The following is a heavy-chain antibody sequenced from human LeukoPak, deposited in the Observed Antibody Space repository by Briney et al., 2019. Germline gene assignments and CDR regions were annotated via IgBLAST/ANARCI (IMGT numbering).Heavy chain of an antibody. V-gene: IGHV1-46*01. Sequence: RASVKGSCKASGYTFTSYYMHWVRQAPGQGLEWMGIINPSGGSTSYAQKFQGRVTMTRDTSTSTVYMELSSLRSEDTAVNYCARPHQSSGWSDAFDIWGQGTMVTVSS. CDR1: GYTFTSYY. CDR3: ARPHQSSGWSDAFDI. D-gene: IGHD6-19*01. CDR2: INPSGGST. J-gene: IGHJ3*02.